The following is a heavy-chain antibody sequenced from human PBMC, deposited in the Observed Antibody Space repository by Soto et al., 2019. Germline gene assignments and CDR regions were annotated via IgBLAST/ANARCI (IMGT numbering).Heavy chain of an antibody. J-gene: IGHJ6*02. CDR1: GFTFSSYE. CDR3: ARLRFLEWLQTFYGMDV. Sequence: EVQLVESGGGLVQPGGSLRLSCAASGFTFSSYEMNWVRQAPGKGLEWVSYISSSGSTIYYADSVKGRFTISRDNAKNSLYLQMNSLRAEDTAVYYCARLRFLEWLQTFYGMDVRGQGTTVIVSS. D-gene: IGHD3-3*01. CDR2: ISSSGSTI. V-gene: IGHV3-48*03.